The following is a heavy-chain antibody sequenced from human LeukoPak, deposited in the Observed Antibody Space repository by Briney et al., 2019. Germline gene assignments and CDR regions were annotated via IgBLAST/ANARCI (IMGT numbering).Heavy chain of an antibody. CDR2: ISSSSSYI. Sequence: PGGSLRLSCAASGFTFSSYAMSWVRQAPGKGLEWVSSISSSSSYIYYADSVKGRFTISRDNAKNSLYLQMNSLRAEDTAVYYCARVVGADVLRFLEWPRAFDIWGQGTMVTVSS. V-gene: IGHV3-21*01. CDR1: GFTFSSYA. J-gene: IGHJ3*02. D-gene: IGHD3-3*01. CDR3: ARVVGADVLRFLEWPRAFDI.